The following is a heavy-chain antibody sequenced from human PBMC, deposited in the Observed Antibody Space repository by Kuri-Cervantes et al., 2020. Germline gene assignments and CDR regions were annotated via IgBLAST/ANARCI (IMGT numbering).Heavy chain of an antibody. CDR1: GFTFSTWN. J-gene: IGHJ4*02. CDR3: ARDRSSSWFGEIDY. Sequence: GESLKISCTASGFTFSTWNMNWVRQAPGKGLEWVSSISISENYIYSADSVKGRFTISRDNSKNTLYLQMNSLRPEDTALYYCARDRSSSWFGEIDYWGQGTLVTVSS. V-gene: IGHV3-21*01. CDR2: ISISENYI. D-gene: IGHD6-13*01.